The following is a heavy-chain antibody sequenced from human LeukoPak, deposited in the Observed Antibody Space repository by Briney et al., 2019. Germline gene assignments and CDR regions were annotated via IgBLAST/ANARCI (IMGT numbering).Heavy chain of an antibody. V-gene: IGHV3-9*03. CDR3: AKGGYRGYDPLYYFDY. D-gene: IGHD5-12*01. J-gene: IGHJ4*02. CDR1: GFTFDDYA. Sequence: PGRSLRLSCAASGFTFDDYAMHWVRQAPGKGLEWVSGISWNSGSIGYADSVKGRFTISRDNAKNSLYLQMNSLRTEDMALYYCAKGGYRGYDPLYYFDYWGQGTLVTVSS. CDR2: ISWNSGSI.